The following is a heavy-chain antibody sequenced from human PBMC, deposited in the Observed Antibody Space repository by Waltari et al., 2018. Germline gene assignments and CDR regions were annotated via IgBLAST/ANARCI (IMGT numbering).Heavy chain of an antibody. CDR3: ARVRKNSSSRVGWFGYYYYMDV. Sequence: QVQLQQWGAGLLKPSETLSLTCAVYGGSFSGYYWSWIRQPPGKGLEWIGEINHGEKTNYNPALKSRVTISVEASKNQFTLKVSVGTASDTAVEYCARVRKNSSSRVGWFGYYYYMDVWGKGTTVTVSS. V-gene: IGHV4-34*01. J-gene: IGHJ6*03. D-gene: IGHD6-13*01. CDR2: INHGEKT. CDR1: GGSFSGYY.